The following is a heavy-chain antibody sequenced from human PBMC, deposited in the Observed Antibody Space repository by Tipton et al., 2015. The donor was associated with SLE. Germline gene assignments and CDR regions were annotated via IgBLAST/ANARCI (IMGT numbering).Heavy chain of an antibody. CDR3: ARAGRVTAHYFDY. CDR2: ISSSGSSI. Sequence: SLRLSCAASGFTFSDHYMSWIRQAPGKGLEWVSYISSSGSSIYYADSVKGRVTISRDNAKDSLYLQMNSLRAEDTAIYYCARAGRVTAHYFDYWGHGALVTVSS. J-gene: IGHJ4*01. V-gene: IGHV3-11*01. CDR1: GFTFSDHY. D-gene: IGHD4-23*01.